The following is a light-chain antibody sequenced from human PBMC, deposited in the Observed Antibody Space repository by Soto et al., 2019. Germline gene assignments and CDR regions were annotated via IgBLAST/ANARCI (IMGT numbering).Light chain of an antibody. Sequence: QSVLTQPASVSGSPGQSITISCTGTSSDVGAYNSVSWYQQHPGKAPKLMIYEVNNRPSGVSDRFSGSKSGNTASLTISGLQAEDEADYYCNSYTRSSTLVFGGGTKLTVL. CDR2: EVN. J-gene: IGLJ3*02. CDR1: SSDVGAYNS. V-gene: IGLV2-14*01. CDR3: NSYTRSSTLV.